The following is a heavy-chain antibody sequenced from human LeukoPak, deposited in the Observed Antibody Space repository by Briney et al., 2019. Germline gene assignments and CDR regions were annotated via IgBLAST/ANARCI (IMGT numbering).Heavy chain of an antibody. Sequence: ASVKVSCKASGYTFTGYYMHWVRQAPGQGLECMGWINPNSGGTNYAQKFQGRVTMTRDTSISTAYMELSRLRSDDTAVYYCATGEYYYDSSGYRPPYYYYMDVWGKGTTVTISS. CDR1: GYTFTGYY. CDR2: INPNSGGT. V-gene: IGHV1-2*02. D-gene: IGHD3-22*01. CDR3: ATGEYYYDSSGYRPPYYYYMDV. J-gene: IGHJ6*03.